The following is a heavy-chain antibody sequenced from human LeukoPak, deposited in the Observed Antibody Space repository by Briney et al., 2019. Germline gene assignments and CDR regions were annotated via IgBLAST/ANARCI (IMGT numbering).Heavy chain of an antibody. CDR2: ISSSSSYI. Sequence: GGSLRLSCAASGFTFSSYSMSWVRQAPGKGLEWVSSISSSSSYIYYADSVKGRFTISRDNAKNSLYLQMNSLRAEDTAVYYCARDIVATLGYYYYYYYYVDVWGKGTTVTISS. CDR1: GFTFSSYS. CDR3: ARDIVATLGYYYYYYYYVDV. V-gene: IGHV3-21*04. J-gene: IGHJ6*03. D-gene: IGHD5-12*01.